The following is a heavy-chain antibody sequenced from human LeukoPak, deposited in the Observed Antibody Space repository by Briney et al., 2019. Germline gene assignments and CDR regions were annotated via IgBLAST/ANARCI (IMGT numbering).Heavy chain of an antibody. D-gene: IGHD2-15*01. CDR2: ISSSGSTI. CDR3: AREGSGGAFDI. V-gene: IGHV3-48*01. CDR1: GFTFSNAW. Sequence: GGSLRLSCAASGFTFSNAWMSWVRQAPGKGLEWVSYISSSGSTIYYADSVKGRFTISRDNSKNTLYLQMNSLRPEDTAVYYCAREGSGGAFDIWGQGTMVTVSS. J-gene: IGHJ3*02.